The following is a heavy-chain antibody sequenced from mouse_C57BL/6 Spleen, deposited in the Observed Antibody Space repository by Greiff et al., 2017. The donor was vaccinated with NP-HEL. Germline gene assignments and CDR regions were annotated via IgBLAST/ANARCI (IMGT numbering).Heavy chain of an antibody. D-gene: IGHD2-4*01. Sequence: VQLQQSGPELVKPGASVKISCKASGYTFTDYYMNWVKQSHGKSLEWIGDINPNNGGTSYNQKFKGKATLTVDKSSSTAYMELRSLTSEDSAVYYCARSDDYDGAYWGQGTLVTVSA. V-gene: IGHV1-26*01. CDR1: GYTFTDYY. J-gene: IGHJ3*01. CDR2: INPNNGGT. CDR3: ARSDDYDGAY.